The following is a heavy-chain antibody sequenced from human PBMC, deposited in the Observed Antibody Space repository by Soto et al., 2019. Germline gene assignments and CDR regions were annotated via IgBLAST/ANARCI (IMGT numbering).Heavy chain of an antibody. CDR1: GGTFSSYA. CDR2: IIPIFGTA. J-gene: IGHJ6*02. Sequence: GASVKVSCKAPGGTFSSYAISWVRQAPGQGLEWMGGIIPIFGTANYAQKFQGRVTITADESTSTAYMELSSLRSEDTAVYYCARGGRPDYXILTGYQLPYYYYGMDVWGQGTTVTVSS. D-gene: IGHD3-9*01. V-gene: IGHV1-69*13. CDR3: ARGGRPDYXILTGYQLPYYYYGMDV.